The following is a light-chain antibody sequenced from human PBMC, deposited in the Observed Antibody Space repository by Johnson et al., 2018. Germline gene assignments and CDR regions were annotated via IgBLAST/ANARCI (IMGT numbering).Light chain of an antibody. J-gene: IGLJ1*01. Sequence: QPPSVSAAPGQKVTISCSGSSSNIGNNYVSWYQQLPGTAPKLLIYENNKRPSGIPDRFSGSKSGTSATLGITGLQTGAEADYYCGTWDSSLSAGNVFGTGTKVTGL. CDR3: GTWDSSLSAGNV. CDR2: ENN. CDR1: SSNIGNNY. V-gene: IGLV1-51*02.